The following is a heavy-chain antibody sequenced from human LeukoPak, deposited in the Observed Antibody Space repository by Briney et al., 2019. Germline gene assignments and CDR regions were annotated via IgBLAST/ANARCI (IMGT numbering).Heavy chain of an antibody. V-gene: IGHV3-21*01. D-gene: IGHD3-22*01. CDR3: ARDMEPMTHHSDAFDI. J-gene: IGHJ3*02. CDR1: GFTFSSYS. Sequence: GGSLRLSCAASGFTFSSYSMNWVRQAPGKGLEWVSSISSSSSYIYYADSVKGRFTISRDNAKNSLYLQMNSLRAEVTAVYYCARDMEPMTHHSDAFDIWGQGTMVTVSS. CDR2: ISSSSSYI.